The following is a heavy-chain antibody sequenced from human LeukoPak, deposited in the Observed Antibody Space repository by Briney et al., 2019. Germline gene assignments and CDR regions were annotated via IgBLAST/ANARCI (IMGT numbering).Heavy chain of an antibody. V-gene: IGHV4-39*01. J-gene: IGHJ4*02. CDR1: GGSISSSSYY. CDR2: IYYSGST. CDR3: ARHDFSGWTGGIDY. D-gene: IGHD6-19*01. Sequence: PSETLSLTCTVSGGSISSSSYYWGWIRQPPGKGLEWIGSIYYSGSTYYSPSLKSRVTISVDTSKNQFSLKLSSVTAADTAVYYCARHDFSGWTGGIDYWGQGTLVTVSS.